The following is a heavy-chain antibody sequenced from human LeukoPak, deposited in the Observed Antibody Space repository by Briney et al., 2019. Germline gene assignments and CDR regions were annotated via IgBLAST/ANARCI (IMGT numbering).Heavy chain of an antibody. D-gene: IGHD3-10*01. CDR3: ARWSLLWFGEGPFDY. CDR2: ISSSVSTI. Sequence: LSLTCTVSGGSISSSRYYWGWIRQAPGKGLEWVSYISSSVSTIYYADSVKGRFTISRDNAKNPLDVQMNSLRAEDTAVYYCARWSLLWFGEGPFDYWGQGTLVTVSS. V-gene: IGHV3-11*04. CDR1: GGSISSSRYY. J-gene: IGHJ4*02.